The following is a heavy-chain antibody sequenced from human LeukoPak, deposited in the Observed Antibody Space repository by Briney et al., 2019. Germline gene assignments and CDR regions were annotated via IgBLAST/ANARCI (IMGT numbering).Heavy chain of an antibody. J-gene: IGHJ2*01. D-gene: IGHD2-21*02. Sequence: ASVTVSCKPSGYTFTGYYMHWVRQAPGQGLEWMGRINPNSGATNYAQKFQGRVTMTRDTSISTAYMELTTLRSDDTAVYYCAKSIEYCGADCYGYFDLWGRGTLVTASS. V-gene: IGHV1-2*06. CDR2: INPNSGAT. CDR3: AKSIEYCGADCYGYFDL. CDR1: GYTFTGYY.